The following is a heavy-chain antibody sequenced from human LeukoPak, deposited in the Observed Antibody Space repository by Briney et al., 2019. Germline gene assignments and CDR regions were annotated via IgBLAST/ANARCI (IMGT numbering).Heavy chain of an antibody. CDR3: VRAAYSSGWYRFDY. J-gene: IGHJ4*02. CDR1: GFTFINYD. V-gene: IGHV3-13*01. D-gene: IGHD6-19*01. CDR2: IGPTGES. Sequence: GGSLRLSCVVSGFTFINYDMHWVRQATGKGLEWVSSIGPTGESYYPGSVKGRLTISRENSRTSLHLQMNSLKVEYTAVYYCVRAAYSSGWYRFDYWGQGILVTVSS.